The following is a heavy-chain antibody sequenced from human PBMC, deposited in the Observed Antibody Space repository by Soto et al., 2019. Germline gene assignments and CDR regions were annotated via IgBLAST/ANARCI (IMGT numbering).Heavy chain of an antibody. CDR3: ALIKDCSRTDCYLASFDP. J-gene: IGHJ5*02. Sequence: SGPTLVNPTETLTLTCTVSGLSLSNGRLGVSWIRQPPGKALEWLAHIFSNDDKSYSTSLKSRLTISKDTSRSQVVLTLTNMDPVDSATYYCALIKDCSRTDCYLASFDPWGQGTRVPRSS. V-gene: IGHV2-26*01. CDR2: IFSNDDK. D-gene: IGHD2-2*01. CDR1: GLSLSNGRLG.